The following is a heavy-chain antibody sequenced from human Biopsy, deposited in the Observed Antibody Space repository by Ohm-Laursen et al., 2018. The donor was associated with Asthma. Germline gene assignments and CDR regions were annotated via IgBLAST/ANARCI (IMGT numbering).Heavy chain of an antibody. V-gene: IGHV1-18*01. CDR3: ARAVDYSHYYGIDV. CDR1: GYTFNSAG. Sequence: GASVKVSCKPSGYTFNSAGIAWVRQAPGQGLEWMGWISVYNGNTKVAQKLQDRVTMITDTSTSTAYMELRSLRSDDTAVCLCARAVDYSHYYGIDVWGQGTAVTVS. J-gene: IGHJ6*02. CDR2: ISVYNGNT. D-gene: IGHD3-10*01.